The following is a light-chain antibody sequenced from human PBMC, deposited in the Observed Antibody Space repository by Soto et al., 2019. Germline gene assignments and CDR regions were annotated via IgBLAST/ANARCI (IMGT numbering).Light chain of an antibody. J-gene: IGKJ4*01. V-gene: IGKV3-20*01. CDR2: AAS. CDR1: QSVSSSY. Sequence: EIVLTQSPGTLSLSPGERVTLSCRASQSVSSSYLAWYQQRPGQAPRLLIYAASTRATGIPDRFSGSGSGTDFTLTISRLEPEDFAVYYCQQYGISPPLTFGGGTKVDIK. CDR3: QQYGISPPLT.